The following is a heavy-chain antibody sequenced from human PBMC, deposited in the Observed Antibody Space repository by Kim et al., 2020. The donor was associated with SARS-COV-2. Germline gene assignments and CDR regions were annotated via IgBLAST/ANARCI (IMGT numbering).Heavy chain of an antibody. Sequence: GGSLRLSCAASGFAFSSYGMHWVRQAPGKGLEWVAIIRYHGNNKYYADSVKGRFTISRDNSRNTLYLQMNSLRAEDTAVYYCARDGDDDAGDLGDMDVWGKGTTVTVSS. D-gene: IGHD4-17*01. CDR1: GFAFSSYG. J-gene: IGHJ6*03. V-gene: IGHV3-30*02. CDR3: ARDGDDDAGDLGDMDV. CDR2: IRYHGNNK.